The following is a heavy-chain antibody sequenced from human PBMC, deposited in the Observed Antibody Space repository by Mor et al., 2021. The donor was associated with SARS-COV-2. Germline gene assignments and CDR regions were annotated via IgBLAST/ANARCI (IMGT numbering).Heavy chain of an antibody. J-gene: IGHJ4*02. CDR3: AKGGAGADS. V-gene: IGHV3-74*01. D-gene: IGHD6-19*01. Sequence: GRFIISRDNAKNTLYLQMNRLRGEDTAVYYCAKGGAGADSWGQGTLVTVSS.